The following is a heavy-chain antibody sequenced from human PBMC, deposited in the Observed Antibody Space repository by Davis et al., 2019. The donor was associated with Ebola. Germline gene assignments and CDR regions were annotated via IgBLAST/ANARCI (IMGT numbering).Heavy chain of an antibody. J-gene: IGHJ6*02. CDR3: ARERIVGATTRLYYYGMDV. CDR1: GYTFTSYD. V-gene: IGHV1-8*01. Sequence: ASVKVSCKASGYTFTSYDINWVRQATGQGLEWMGWMNPNSGNTGYAQKFQGRVTMTRNTSISTAYMELSSLRSEDTAVYYCARERIVGATTRLYYYGMDVWGQGTTVTVSS. D-gene: IGHD1-26*01. CDR2: MNPNSGNT.